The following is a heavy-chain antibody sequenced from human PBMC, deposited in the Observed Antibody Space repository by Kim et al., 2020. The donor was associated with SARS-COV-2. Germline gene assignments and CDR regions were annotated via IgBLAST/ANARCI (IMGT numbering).Heavy chain of an antibody. Sequence: GGSLRLSCAASGFTFDDYAMHWVRQAPGKGLEWVSGISWNSGSIGYADSVKGRFTISRDNAKNSLYLQMNSLRAEDTALYYCAKGPASLWFGELRNWFDPWGQGTLVTVSS. D-gene: IGHD3-10*01. CDR3: AKGPASLWFGELRNWFDP. CDR1: GFTFDDYA. V-gene: IGHV3-9*01. CDR2: ISWNSGSI. J-gene: IGHJ5*02.